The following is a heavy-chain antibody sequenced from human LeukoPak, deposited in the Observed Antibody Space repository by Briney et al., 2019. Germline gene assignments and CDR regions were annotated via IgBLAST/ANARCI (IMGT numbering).Heavy chain of an antibody. CDR1: GFTFSSYG. J-gene: IGHJ4*02. CDR2: IRYDGSNK. V-gene: IGHV3-30*02. Sequence: PGGSLRLSCAASGFTFSSYGMHWVRQAPGKGLEWVAFIRYDGSNKYYADSVKGRFTISRDNSKNTLYLQMNSLRAEDTAVYYCAKGVRSSTTVVTPGDYWGQGTLVTVSS. CDR3: AKGVRSSTTVVTPGDY. D-gene: IGHD4-23*01.